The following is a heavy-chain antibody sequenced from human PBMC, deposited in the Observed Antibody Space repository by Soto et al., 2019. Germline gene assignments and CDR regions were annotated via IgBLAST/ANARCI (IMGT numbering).Heavy chain of an antibody. Sequence: QVQLVESGGGVVQPGRSLRLSCAASGFTFSSYAMHWVRQAPGKGLEWVAVISYDGSNKYYADSVKGRFTISRDNSKNKRYLQMNSLRAEETAVYYCARDESNYYDSSGYYDNYYYGMDVWGQGTTVIVSS. D-gene: IGHD3-22*01. CDR3: ARDESNYYDSSGYYDNYYYGMDV. J-gene: IGHJ6*02. V-gene: IGHV3-30-3*01. CDR2: ISYDGSNK. CDR1: GFTFSSYA.